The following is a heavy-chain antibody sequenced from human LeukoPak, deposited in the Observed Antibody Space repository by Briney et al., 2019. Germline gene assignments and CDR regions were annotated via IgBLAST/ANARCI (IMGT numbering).Heavy chain of an antibody. D-gene: IGHD6-19*01. Sequence: SSETLSLTCTVSGGSNSSSSYYWGWIRQPPGKGLEWIGSIYYSGSTYYNPSLKSRVTISVDTSKNQFSLKLSSVTAADTSLYYCARHELGSSGGHPGWFDPWGEGTLDTVSS. J-gene: IGHJ5*02. CDR1: GGSNSSSSYY. CDR2: IYYSGST. V-gene: IGHV4-39*01. CDR3: ARHELGSSGGHPGWFDP.